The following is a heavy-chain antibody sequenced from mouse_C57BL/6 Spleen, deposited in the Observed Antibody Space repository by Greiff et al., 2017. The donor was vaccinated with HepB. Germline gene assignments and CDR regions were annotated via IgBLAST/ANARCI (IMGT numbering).Heavy chain of an antibody. CDR1: GYTFTSYT. CDR3: ARWRGDYDRDWYFDV. V-gene: IGHV1-4*01. Sequence: QVQLQQSGAELARPGASVKMSCKASGYTFTSYTMHWVKQRPGQGLEWIGYINPSSGYTKYNQKFKDKATLTADKSSSTAYMQRSSLTSEDSAVYYCARWRGDYDRDWYFDVWGTGTTVTVSS. D-gene: IGHD2-4*01. J-gene: IGHJ1*03. CDR2: INPSSGYT.